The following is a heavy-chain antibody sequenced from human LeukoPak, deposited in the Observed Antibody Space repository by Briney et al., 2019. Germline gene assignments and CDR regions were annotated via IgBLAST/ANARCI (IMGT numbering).Heavy chain of an antibody. CDR1: GGTFSSYA. D-gene: IGHD2-21*01. J-gene: IGHJ5*02. CDR2: IIPIFGTA. V-gene: IGHV1-69*13. CDR3: ARDAGDCGGDCYLNWFDP. Sequence: SVKVSCKASGGTFSSYAISWVRQAPGQGLEWMGGIIPIFGTANYAQKFQGRVTITADESTSTAYMELSSLRSEDTAVHYCARDAGDCGGDCYLNWFDPWGQGTLVTVSS.